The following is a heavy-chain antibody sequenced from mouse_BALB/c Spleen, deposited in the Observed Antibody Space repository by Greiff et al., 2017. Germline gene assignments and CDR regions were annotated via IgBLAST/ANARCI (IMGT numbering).Heavy chain of an antibody. V-gene: IGHV6-6*02. CDR1: GFTFSNYW. J-gene: IGHJ3*01. CDR2: IRLKSNNYAT. Sequence: EVKLVESGGGLVQPGGSMKLSCVASGFTFSNYWMNWVRQSPEKGLEWVAEIRLKSNNYATHYAESVKGRFTISRDDSKSSVYLQMNNLRAEDTGIYYCTGGLRGAWFAYWGQGTLVTVSA. CDR3: TGGLRGAWFAY. D-gene: IGHD2-4*01.